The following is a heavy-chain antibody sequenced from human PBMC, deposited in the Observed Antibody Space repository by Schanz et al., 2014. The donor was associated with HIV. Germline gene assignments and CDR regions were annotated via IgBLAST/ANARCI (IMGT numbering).Heavy chain of an antibody. CDR1: GFTFSNYA. CDR3: ARQGLRFSFWLDY. D-gene: IGHD4-17*01. Sequence: QVQLVESGGGVVQPGGSLRLSCAASGFTFSNYAMHWVRQAPGKGLEWVAVIWSDGNNKYYGDSVKGRFTISRDNSKNTLYLQMNNLRAEDTAVYGCARQGLRFSFWLDYWGQGTPVTVS. CDR2: IWSDGNNK. V-gene: IGHV3-33*01. J-gene: IGHJ4*02.